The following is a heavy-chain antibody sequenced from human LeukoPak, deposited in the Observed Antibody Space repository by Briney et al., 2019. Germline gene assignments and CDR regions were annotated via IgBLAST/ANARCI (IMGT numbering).Heavy chain of an antibody. D-gene: IGHD6-19*01. CDR1: GYTFTGYY. CDR3: AGYSSGWYLDY. V-gene: IGHV1-69*05. Sequence: GASVKVSCKASGYTFTGYYMHWVRQAPGQGLEWMGRIIPIFGTANYAQKFQGRVTITTDESTSTAYMELSSLRSEDTAVYYCAGYSSGWYLDYWAREPWSPSPQ. J-gene: IGHJ4*02. CDR2: IIPIFGTA.